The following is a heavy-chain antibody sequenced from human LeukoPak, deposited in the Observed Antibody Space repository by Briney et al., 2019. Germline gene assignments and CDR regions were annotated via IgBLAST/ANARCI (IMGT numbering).Heavy chain of an antibody. D-gene: IGHD5-24*01. CDR2: ISSSGSTI. CDR3: ARSPRYGYNYFDY. CDR1: GFTFSSYS. J-gene: IGHJ4*02. Sequence: GGSLRLSCAASGFTFSSYSMNWVRQAPGKGLEWVSYISSSGSTIYYADSVKGRFTISRDNAKNSLYLQMNSLRAEDTAVYYCARSPRYGYNYFDYWGQGTLVTVSS. V-gene: IGHV3-48*04.